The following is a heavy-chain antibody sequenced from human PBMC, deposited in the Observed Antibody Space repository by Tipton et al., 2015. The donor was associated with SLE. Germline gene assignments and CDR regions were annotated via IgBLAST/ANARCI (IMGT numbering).Heavy chain of an antibody. CDR3: ARGSGYSGWYYYYYMDV. CDR1: GGTFSSYA. V-gene: IGHV1-69*06. Sequence: QVQLVQSGAEVKKPGSSVKVSCKASGGTFSSYAISWVRQAPGQGLEWMGGIIPIFGTANYAQKFQGRVTITAGKSTSTAYMELSSLRSEDTAVYYCARGSGYSGWYYYYYMDVWGKGTTVTVSS. D-gene: IGHD3-22*01. J-gene: IGHJ6*03. CDR2: IIPIFGTA.